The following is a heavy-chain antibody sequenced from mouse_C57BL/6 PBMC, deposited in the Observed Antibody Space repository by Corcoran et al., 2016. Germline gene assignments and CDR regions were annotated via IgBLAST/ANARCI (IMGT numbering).Heavy chain of an antibody. Sequence: QIQLVQSGPELKKPGETVKISCKASGYTFTTYGMSWVKQAPGKGLKWMGWINTYSGVPTYADDFKGRFAFSLETSASTAYLQINNLKNEDTATYVCAPYDWFAYWGQGTLVTVSA. D-gene: IGHD2-12*01. CDR1: GYTFTTYG. CDR2: INTYSGVP. V-gene: IGHV9-3*01. CDR3: APYDWFAY. J-gene: IGHJ3*01.